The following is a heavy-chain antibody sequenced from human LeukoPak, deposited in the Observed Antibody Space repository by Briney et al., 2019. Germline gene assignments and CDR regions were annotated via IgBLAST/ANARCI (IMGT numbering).Heavy chain of an antibody. CDR2: ISGSGNTI. J-gene: IGHJ4*02. Sequence: GGSLRLSCAASGFTFSDYYMAWIRQAPGKGLEWTSYISGSGNTIYYADSVKGRFTISRDNAKKSLYLQMNSLRADDTAIYYCVRDIAAPGDFLYFDYWGQGTLVTVSS. V-gene: IGHV3-11*01. CDR3: VRDIAAPGDFLYFDY. D-gene: IGHD6-13*01. CDR1: GFTFSDYY.